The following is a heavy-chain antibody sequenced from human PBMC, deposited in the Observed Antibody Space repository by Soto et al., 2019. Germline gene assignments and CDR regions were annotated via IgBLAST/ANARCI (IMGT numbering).Heavy chain of an antibody. CDR3: AQKTAAGRQFDY. CDR1: GFSRSATGGC. J-gene: IGHJ4*02. V-gene: IGHV2-5*02. CDR2: IYWDDNR. Sequence: SGPPLVSPTQTLTLTCTFSGFSRSATGGCLGWIRQPPGKALEWLALIYWDDNRRYSPSLKSRLTITKDTSKNQVVLTMTNMDPVDTATYYCAQKTAAGRQFDYWGQGTLVTVSS. D-gene: IGHD6-13*01.